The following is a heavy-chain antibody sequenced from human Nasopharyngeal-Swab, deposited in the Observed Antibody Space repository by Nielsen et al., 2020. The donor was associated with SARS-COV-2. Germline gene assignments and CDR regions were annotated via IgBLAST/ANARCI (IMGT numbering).Heavy chain of an antibody. CDR3: ARVSCSSTSCTREFDY. Sequence: SVKVSCKASGGTFSSYAIIWVRQDPGQGLEWMGGIIPIFGTANYAQKFQGRVTITADESTSTAYMELSSLRSEDTAVYYCARVSCSSTSCTREFDYWGQGTLVTVSS. CDR2: IIPIFGTA. J-gene: IGHJ4*02. CDR1: GGTFSSYA. V-gene: IGHV1-69*13. D-gene: IGHD2-2*01.